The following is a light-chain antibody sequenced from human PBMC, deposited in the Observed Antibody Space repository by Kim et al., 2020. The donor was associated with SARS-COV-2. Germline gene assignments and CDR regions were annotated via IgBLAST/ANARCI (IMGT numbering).Light chain of an antibody. CDR3: QVWDSSSDHVV. V-gene: IGLV3-21*03. Sequence: PGKAARITCGGNNIGSKSVHWYQQKPGQAPVLVVYDDSARPSGIPERFSGSNSGNTATLTISRVEAGDEADYYCQVWDSSSDHVVFGGGTQLTVL. CDR2: DDS. CDR1: NIGSKS. J-gene: IGLJ2*01.